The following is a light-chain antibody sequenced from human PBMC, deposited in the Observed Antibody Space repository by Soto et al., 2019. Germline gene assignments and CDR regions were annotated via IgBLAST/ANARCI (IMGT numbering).Light chain of an antibody. CDR2: DAS. V-gene: IGKV3-20*01. J-gene: IGKJ4*01. Sequence: EIVLTQSPDTLSLSPGERATLSCRASQSVRSNYLAWYQQKPGQAPRFLIYDASSRATGIPDRFGGSESETDFTLTISRLEPEDFAVYYCQQYGSSPLTFGGGTKVEIK. CDR3: QQYGSSPLT. CDR1: QSVRSNY.